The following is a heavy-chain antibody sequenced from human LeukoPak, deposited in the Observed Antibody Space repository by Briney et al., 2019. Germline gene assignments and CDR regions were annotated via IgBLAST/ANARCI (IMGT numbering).Heavy chain of an antibody. CDR3: ARDNGSSWYDNWFDP. CDR1: GGSISNKY. V-gene: IGHV4-59*12. D-gene: IGHD6-13*01. Sequence: SETLSLTCTVSGGSISNKYWSWIRQPPGKGLEWIGYIYYSGSTNYNPSLKSRVTISVDTSKNQFSLKLSSVTAADTAVYYCARDNGSSWYDNWFDPWGQGTLVTVSS. J-gene: IGHJ5*02. CDR2: IYYSGST.